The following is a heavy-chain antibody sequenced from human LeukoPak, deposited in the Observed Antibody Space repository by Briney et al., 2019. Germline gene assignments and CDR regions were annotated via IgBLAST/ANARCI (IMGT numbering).Heavy chain of an antibody. Sequence: PSETLSLTCTVSGGSISSYYWSWIRQPPGKGLEWIGYIYYSRSNNYYPSLKSRVTISVDTSKNQFSLKLSSVTAADTAVYYCARVRYYDILTGYYGDGYFDYWGQGTLVTVSS. CDR1: GGSISSYY. V-gene: IGHV4-59*01. D-gene: IGHD3-9*01. J-gene: IGHJ4*02. CDR2: IYYSRSN. CDR3: ARVRYYDILTGYYGDGYFDY.